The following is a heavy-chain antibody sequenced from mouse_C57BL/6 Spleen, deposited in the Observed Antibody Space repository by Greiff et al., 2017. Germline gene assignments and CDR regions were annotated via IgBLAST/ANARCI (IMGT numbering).Heavy chain of an antibody. CDR1: GFTFTDYY. Sequence: EVKLMESGGGLVQPGGSLSLSCAASGFTFTDYYMSWVRQPPGKALEWLGFIRNKANGYTTEYSASVKGRFTISRDNSQSILYLQMNALRAEDSATYYCARYMGGYGSSGYFDYWGQGTTLTVSS. CDR3: ARYMGGYGSSGYFDY. D-gene: IGHD1-1*01. CDR2: IRNKANGYTT. J-gene: IGHJ2*01. V-gene: IGHV7-3*01.